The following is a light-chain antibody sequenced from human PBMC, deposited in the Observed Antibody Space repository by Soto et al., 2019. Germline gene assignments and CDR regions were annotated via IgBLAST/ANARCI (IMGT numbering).Light chain of an antibody. CDR1: QSISSY. V-gene: IGKV1-39*01. CDR2: AAS. Sequence: DIQMTQSPSSLSASVGDRVTITCRASQSISSYLNWYQQKPGKAPKLLIYAASSLQSGVPSRFSGSGSGPDFTHTISSLQPEDFATYYCQQRYSTPKTFGQGTKVEGK. J-gene: IGKJ1*01. CDR3: QQRYSTPKT.